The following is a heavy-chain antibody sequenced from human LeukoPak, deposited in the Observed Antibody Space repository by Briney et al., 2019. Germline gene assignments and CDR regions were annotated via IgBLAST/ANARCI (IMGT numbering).Heavy chain of an antibody. Sequence: GGSLRLSCAASGFTFSSYWMHWVRQAPGKGLVWVSRINSDWSSTSYADSVKGRFTISRDNAKNTLYLQMNSLRAEDTAVYYCASPLKYSSSWYTTDYWGQGTLVTVSS. V-gene: IGHV3-74*01. CDR3: ASPLKYSSSWYTTDY. J-gene: IGHJ4*02. CDR1: GFTFSSYW. CDR2: INSDWSST. D-gene: IGHD6-13*01.